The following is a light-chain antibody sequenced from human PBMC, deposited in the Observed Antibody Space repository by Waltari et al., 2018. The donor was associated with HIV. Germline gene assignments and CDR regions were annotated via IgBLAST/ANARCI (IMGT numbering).Light chain of an antibody. Sequence: QPALTQPPSASGSPGQSVTISCTGTSRDIGTYTYVSWYQQHPGRAPNLLIYEVNKQPSGVPDRFSGSNSANTASLTVSGLQVADEADYYCSSYAGNNNYVFGTGTRVTVL. CDR2: EVN. J-gene: IGLJ1*01. V-gene: IGLV2-8*01. CDR1: SRDIGTYTY. CDR3: SSYAGNNNYV.